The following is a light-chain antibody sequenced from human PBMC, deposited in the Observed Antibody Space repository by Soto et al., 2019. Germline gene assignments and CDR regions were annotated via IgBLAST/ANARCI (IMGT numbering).Light chain of an antibody. J-gene: IGKJ4*01. Sequence: EIVLTQSPGTLSLSPGERATLSCRAGQSLTSTYLAWYQHKPGQAPRLLIYGTSSRATGIPDRFSGSGSGTDFTLTISSLELEDFAVYYCQQYGTSLLTFGGGTKVEIK. CDR3: QQYGTSLLT. V-gene: IGKV3-20*01. CDR2: GTS. CDR1: QSLTSTY.